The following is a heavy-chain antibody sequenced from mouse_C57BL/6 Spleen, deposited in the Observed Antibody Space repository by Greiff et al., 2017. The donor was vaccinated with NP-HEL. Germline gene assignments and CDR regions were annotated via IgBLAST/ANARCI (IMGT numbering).Heavy chain of an antibody. CDR1: GFTFSDYY. CDR3: AREEGIYYYGSSYGGYFDV. V-gene: IGHV5-16*01. Sequence: DVHLVESEGGLVQPGSSMKLSCTASGFTFSDYYMAWVRQVPEKGLEWVANINYDGSSTYYLDSLKSRFIISRDNAKNILYLQMSSLKSEDTATYYCAREEGIYYYGSSYGGYFDVWGTGTTVTVSS. D-gene: IGHD1-1*01. J-gene: IGHJ1*03. CDR2: INYDGSST.